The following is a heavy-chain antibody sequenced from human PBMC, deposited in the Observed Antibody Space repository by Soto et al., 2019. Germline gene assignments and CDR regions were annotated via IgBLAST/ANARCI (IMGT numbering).Heavy chain of an antibody. Sequence: GASVRVSCKASGYTFTSYGISWVRQAPGQGLEWMGWISAYNGNTNYAQKLQGRVTMTTDTSTSTAYMELRSLRSDDTAVYYCARDGTDYRNYYGMDVWGQGTTVTVSS. CDR1: GYTFTSYG. D-gene: IGHD4-4*01. V-gene: IGHV1-18*01. CDR2: ISAYNGNT. J-gene: IGHJ6*02. CDR3: ARDGTDYRNYYGMDV.